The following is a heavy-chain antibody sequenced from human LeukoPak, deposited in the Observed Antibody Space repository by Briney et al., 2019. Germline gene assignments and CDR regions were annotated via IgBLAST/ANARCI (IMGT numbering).Heavy chain of an antibody. CDR3: ARVRFGAYGMDV. CDR1: GFSFGDNT. J-gene: IGHJ6*02. D-gene: IGHD3-10*01. CDR2: ISYDGSNK. Sequence: GGSLRLSCTASGFSFGDNTMNWVRQAPGKGLEWVAVISYDGSNKYYADSVKGRFAISRDNSKNTLYLQMNSLRAEDTAVYYCARVRFGAYGMDVWGQGTTVTVSS. V-gene: IGHV3-30*09.